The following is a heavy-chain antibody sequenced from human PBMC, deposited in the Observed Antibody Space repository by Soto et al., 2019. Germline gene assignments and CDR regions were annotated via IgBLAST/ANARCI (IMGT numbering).Heavy chain of an antibody. Sequence: QVQLVESGGGVVQPGRSLRLSCAASGFTFSSYGMHWVRQAPGKGLEWVALISYDGSEKYYADSVKGRFTISRDNSKNTLYLQMNGLRVEDTAVYYCGAGQYFSDYWGQGTLVTVSS. CDR1: GFTFSSYG. D-gene: IGHD6-19*01. CDR2: ISYDGSEK. CDR3: GAGQYFSDY. J-gene: IGHJ4*02. V-gene: IGHV3-30*03.